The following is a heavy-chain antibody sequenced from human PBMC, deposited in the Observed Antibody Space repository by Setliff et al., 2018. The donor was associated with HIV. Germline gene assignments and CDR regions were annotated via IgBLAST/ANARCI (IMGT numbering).Heavy chain of an antibody. CDR3: ARGPPFAY. CDR1: GGSFIGSSFQ. CDR2: IAYSGTTMYT. J-gene: IGHJ4*02. V-gene: IGHV4-39*07. Sequence: SETLSLTCTVSGGSFIGSSFQSTWIRQTPGKGLEWIADIAYSGTTMYTNYNPSLESRVIVSEDTSRDQFFLKLTSVTADDTAIYYCARGPPFAYWGQGLLVIVSS.